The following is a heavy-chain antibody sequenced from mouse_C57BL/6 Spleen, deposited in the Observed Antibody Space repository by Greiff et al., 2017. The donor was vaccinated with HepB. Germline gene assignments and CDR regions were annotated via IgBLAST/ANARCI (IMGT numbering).Heavy chain of an antibody. CDR2: IHPSDSDT. V-gene: IGHV1-74*01. CDR1: GYTFTSYW. CDR3: AISSGFFDY. D-gene: IGHD6-1*01. J-gene: IGHJ2*01. Sequence: QVQLQQPGAELVKPGASVKVSCKASGYTFTSYWMHWVKQRPGQGLEWIGRIHPSDSDTNYNQKFKSKSTLTVDKSSSTAYMQLSSLTSKYSAVCYCAISSGFFDYWGQGTTLTVSS.